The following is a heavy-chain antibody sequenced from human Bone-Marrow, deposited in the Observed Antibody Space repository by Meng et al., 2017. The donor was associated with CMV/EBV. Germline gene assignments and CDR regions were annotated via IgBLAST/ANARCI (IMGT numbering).Heavy chain of an antibody. Sequence: GESLKISCAASGFTFSSYAMSWVRQAPGKGLEWVSAISGSGGSTYYADSVKGRFTISRDNSKSTLFLQMNSLRAEDTAVYYCAREIRQQLDYWGQGTLVTVSS. D-gene: IGHD6-13*01. J-gene: IGHJ4*02. CDR3: AREIRQQLDY. V-gene: IGHV3-23*01. CDR2: ISGSGGST. CDR1: GFTFSSYA.